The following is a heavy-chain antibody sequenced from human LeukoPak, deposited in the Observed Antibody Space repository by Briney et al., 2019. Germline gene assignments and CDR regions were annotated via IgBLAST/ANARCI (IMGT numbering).Heavy chain of an antibody. D-gene: IGHD3-10*02. CDR2: ISSSGSTI. V-gene: IGHV3-48*03. CDR1: GFTFSSYE. CDR3: AELGITMIGGV. Sequence: GGSLRLSCAASGFTFSSYEMNWARQAPGKGMEWVSYISSSGSTIYYADSVKGRFTISRDNAKNSLYLQMNSLRAEDTAVYYCAELGITMIGGVWGKGTTVTISS. J-gene: IGHJ6*04.